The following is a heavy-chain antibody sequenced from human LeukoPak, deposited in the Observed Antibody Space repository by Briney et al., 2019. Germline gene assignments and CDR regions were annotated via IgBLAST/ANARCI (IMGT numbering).Heavy chain of an antibody. V-gene: IGHV3-11*06. CDR3: ARDGGNYYGSGSYYNAVAFDI. D-gene: IGHD3-10*01. CDR1: GFTFSDYY. CDR2: ISSSSSYT. Sequence: GGSLRLSCAASGFTFSDYYMSWIRRAPGKGLEWVSYISSSSSYTNYADSVKGRFTISRDNAKNSLYLQMNSLRAEDTAVYYCARDGGNYYGSGSYYNAVAFDIWGQGTMVTVSS. J-gene: IGHJ3*02.